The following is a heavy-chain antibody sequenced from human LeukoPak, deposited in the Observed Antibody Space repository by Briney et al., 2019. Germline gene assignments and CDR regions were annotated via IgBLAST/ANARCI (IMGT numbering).Heavy chain of an antibody. CDR1: GYTFTSYV. Sequence: VASVKVSCKASGYTFTSYVINWVRQATGQGLEWMGWMNPNSGNTGYAQKFQGRVTMTRDTSISTAYMELIRLRSDDTAVYYCARVSSRYYDSSGYLQRFDYWGQGTLVTVSS. V-gene: IGHV1-8*01. J-gene: IGHJ4*02. CDR3: ARVSSRYYDSSGYLQRFDY. D-gene: IGHD3-22*01. CDR2: MNPNSGNT.